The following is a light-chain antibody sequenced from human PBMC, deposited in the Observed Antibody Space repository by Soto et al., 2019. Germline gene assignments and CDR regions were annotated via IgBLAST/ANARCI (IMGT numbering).Light chain of an antibody. CDR3: QQYGSSIT. V-gene: IGKV3-20*01. J-gene: IGKJ5*01. Sequence: EIVWTQSPCTLSLSPGERATLSCRASQSVSSSYLAWYQQKPGQAPRLLIYGASSRATGIPDRFSGSGSGTDFTLTISRLEPEDFAVYYCQQYGSSITFGQGTRLEI. CDR2: GAS. CDR1: QSVSSSY.